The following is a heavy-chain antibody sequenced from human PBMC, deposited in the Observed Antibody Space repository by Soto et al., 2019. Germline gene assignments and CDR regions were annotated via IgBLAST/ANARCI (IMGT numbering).Heavy chain of an antibody. CDR3: AREGSGYFDL. V-gene: IGHV3-33*01. Sequence: QVQLVESGGGVVQPGRSLRLSCAASGFTFSSYGMHWVRQARGKGLEWVAVIWYDGSNKYYADSVKGRFTISRDNSKNTLYLQMNSLRAEDTAVYYCAREGSGYFDLWGRCTLVTVSS. CDR1: GFTFSSYG. CDR2: IWYDGSNK. J-gene: IGHJ2*01. D-gene: IGHD2-15*01.